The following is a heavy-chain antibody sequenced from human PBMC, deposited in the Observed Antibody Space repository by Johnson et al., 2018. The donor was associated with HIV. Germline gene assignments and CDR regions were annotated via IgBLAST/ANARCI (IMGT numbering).Heavy chain of an antibody. D-gene: IGHD2-2*01. Sequence: VLLVESGGGLVQPGGSLRLSCAASGFTVSSNYMSWVRQAPGKGLEWVSVIYSGGSTYYADSVKGRFTISRDNSKNTLYLQMNSLRAEDTAVYYCARDGGYCSSTSCFRHWASAFDIWGQGTMVTVSS. J-gene: IGHJ3*02. CDR1: GFTVSSNY. V-gene: IGHV3-66*02. CDR2: IYSGGST. CDR3: ARDGGYCSSTSCFRHWASAFDI.